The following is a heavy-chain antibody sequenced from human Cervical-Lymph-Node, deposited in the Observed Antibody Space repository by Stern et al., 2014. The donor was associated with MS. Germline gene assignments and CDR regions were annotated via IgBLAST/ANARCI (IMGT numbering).Heavy chain of an antibody. Sequence: VQLVESGGGVVQPGRSLRLSCAASGFTFSSYAMHWVRQAPGKGLEWVAVISYDGSNKYYADSVKGRFTISRDNSKNTLYLQMNSLRADDTAVYYCARDRWELYHYYFDYWGQGTLVTVSS. V-gene: IGHV3-30-3*01. D-gene: IGHD1-26*01. CDR2: ISYDGSNK. J-gene: IGHJ4*02. CDR3: ARDRWELYHYYFDY. CDR1: GFTFSSYA.